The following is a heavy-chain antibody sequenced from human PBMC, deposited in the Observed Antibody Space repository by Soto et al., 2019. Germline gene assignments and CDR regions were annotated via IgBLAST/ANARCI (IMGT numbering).Heavy chain of an antibody. CDR2: IYYSGST. J-gene: IGHJ6*02. CDR3: ARDNWNYGGMDV. CDR1: GGSISSGDYY. D-gene: IGHD1-20*01. V-gene: IGHV4-30-4*01. Sequence: PSETLSLTCTVPGGSISSGDYYWSWIRQPPGKGLEWIGYIYYSGSTYYNPSLKSRVTISVDTSKNQFSLKLSSVTAADTAVYYCARDNWNYGGMDVWGQGTTVTVSS.